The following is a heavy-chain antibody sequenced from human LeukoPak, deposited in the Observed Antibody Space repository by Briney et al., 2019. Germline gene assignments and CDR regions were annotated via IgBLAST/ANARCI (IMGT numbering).Heavy chain of an antibody. D-gene: IGHD6-13*01. CDR1: GGSISSGDYY. V-gene: IGHV4-30-4*01. Sequence: SETLSLTCTVSGGSISSGDYYWSWIRQPPGKGLEWIGYIYYSRSTYYNPSLKSRVTISVDTSKNQFSLKLSSVTAADTAVYYCARVIAAAAYFDYWGQGTLVTVSS. CDR2: IYYSRST. CDR3: ARVIAAAAYFDY. J-gene: IGHJ4*02.